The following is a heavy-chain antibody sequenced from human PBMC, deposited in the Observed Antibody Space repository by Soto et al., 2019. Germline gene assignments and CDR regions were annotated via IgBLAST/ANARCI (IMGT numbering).Heavy chain of an antibody. Sequence: VPLVQSGAEVKKPGASVKVSCKASGYTFTSYGISWVRQAPGQGLEWMGWISAYNGNTKYAKKLQGRVTMTTDTSTSTAYMELRSLRSDDTAVYYCARDGAWRDYSNYGRDWGQGTLVTVSS. J-gene: IGHJ4*02. CDR3: ARDGAWRDYSNYGRD. D-gene: IGHD4-4*01. V-gene: IGHV1-18*01. CDR1: GYTFTSYG. CDR2: ISAYNGNT.